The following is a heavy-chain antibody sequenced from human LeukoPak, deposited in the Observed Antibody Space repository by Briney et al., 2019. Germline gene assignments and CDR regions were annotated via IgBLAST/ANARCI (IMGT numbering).Heavy chain of an antibody. CDR1: GFALSTSGMC. CDR2: IDWDDDT. CDR3: ARILRGPLDAFDI. V-gene: IGHV2-70*11. J-gene: IGHJ3*02. D-gene: IGHD6-25*01. Sequence: CGPALVKPTQTLTLTCTFSGFALSTSGMCVSWIRQPPGKALEWLARIDWDDDTYYSTSLKTRLTISKDTSKNQVILTMANMDPVDTAKYYCARILRGPLDAFDIWGQGTMVTVSS.